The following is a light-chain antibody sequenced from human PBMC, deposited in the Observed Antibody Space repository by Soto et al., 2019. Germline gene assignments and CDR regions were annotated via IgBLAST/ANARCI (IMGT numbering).Light chain of an antibody. CDR3: SSYTSSSTQV. J-gene: IGLJ1*01. Sequence: QSALVQPASVSGSPGQSITISCTGTSSDVGGYNYVSWYQQHPGRAPKLMIYEVSNRPSGVSNRFSGSKSGNTASLTISGLQAEDEADYYCSSYTSSSTQVFGTGTKVTVL. CDR2: EVS. V-gene: IGLV2-14*01. CDR1: SSDVGGYNY.